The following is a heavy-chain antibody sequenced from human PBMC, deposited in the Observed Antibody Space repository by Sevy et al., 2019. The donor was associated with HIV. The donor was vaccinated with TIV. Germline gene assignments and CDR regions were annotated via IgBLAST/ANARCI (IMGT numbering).Heavy chain of an antibody. Sequence: GGSLRLSCAASGFTFSSYGMHWVRQAPGKGLEWVAVISYDGSNKYYADSVKGRFTISRDNSKNTLYLQMNSLRAEDTAVYYCAKDFYDSSGYFARSEDAFDIWGQGTMVTVSS. D-gene: IGHD3-22*01. CDR3: AKDFYDSSGYFARSEDAFDI. J-gene: IGHJ3*02. CDR1: GFTFSSYG. V-gene: IGHV3-30*18. CDR2: ISYDGSNK.